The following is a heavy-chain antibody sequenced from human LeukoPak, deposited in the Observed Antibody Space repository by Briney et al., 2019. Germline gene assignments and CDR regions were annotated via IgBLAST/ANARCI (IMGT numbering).Heavy chain of an antibody. D-gene: IGHD1-26*01. J-gene: IGHJ4*02. CDR1: GGTFSSYA. Sequence: ASVKVSCKASGGTFSSYAISWVRQAPGQGLEWMGWINPNSGGTNYAQKFQGRVTMTRDTSISTAYMELSRLRSDDTAVYYCAREVGETDYWGQGTLVTVSS. V-gene: IGHV1-2*02. CDR2: INPNSGGT. CDR3: AREVGETDY.